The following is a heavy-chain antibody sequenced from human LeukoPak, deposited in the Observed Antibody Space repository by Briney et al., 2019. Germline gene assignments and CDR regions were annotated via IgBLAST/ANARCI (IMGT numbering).Heavy chain of an antibody. J-gene: IGHJ4*02. Sequence: ASVKVSCKASGYTFTGYYMHWVRQAPGQGLEWMGRINPNSGGTNYAQKFQGRVIMTRDTSISTAYMELSRLRSDDTAVYYCARDEYYYDSSGYYQDYWGQGTLVTVSS. CDR2: INPNSGGT. CDR1: GYTFTGYY. CDR3: ARDEYYYDSSGYYQDY. D-gene: IGHD3-22*01. V-gene: IGHV1-2*06.